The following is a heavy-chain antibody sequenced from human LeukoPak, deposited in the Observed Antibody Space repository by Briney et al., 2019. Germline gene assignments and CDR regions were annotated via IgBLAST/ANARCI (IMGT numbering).Heavy chain of an antibody. CDR3: ATVMYYDFWSAPFDP. D-gene: IGHD3-3*01. V-gene: IGHV1-24*01. CDR2: FGPEDGET. J-gene: IGHJ5*02. CDR1: GYTLTELS. Sequence: GASVKVSCKVSGYTLTELSMHWVRQAPGKGLEWMGGFGPEDGETIYAQKFQGRVTMTEDTSTDTAYVELSSLRSEDTAVYYCATVMYYDFWSAPFDPWGQGTLVTVSS.